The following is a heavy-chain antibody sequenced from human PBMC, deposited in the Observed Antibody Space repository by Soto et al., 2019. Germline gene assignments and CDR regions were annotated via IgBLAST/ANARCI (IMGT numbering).Heavy chain of an antibody. CDR3: AKDTYYHDSSGYYVFDY. V-gene: IGHV3-30*18. J-gene: IGHJ4*02. CDR2: ISYDGSNK. CDR1: GFTFSSYG. Sequence: QVPLVESGGGVVQPGRSLTLSCAASGFTFSSYGVLWVRQAPGKGLEWVALISYDGSNKYYADSVKGRFTISRDNSKNTLYLQMNSLRAEDTAVYYCAKDTYYHDSSGYYVFDYWGQGTLVTVSS. D-gene: IGHD3-22*01.